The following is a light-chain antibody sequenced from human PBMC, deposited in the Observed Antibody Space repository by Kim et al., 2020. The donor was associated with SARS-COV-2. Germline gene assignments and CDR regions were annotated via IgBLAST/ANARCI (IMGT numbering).Light chain of an antibody. V-gene: IGLV3-19*01. CDR1: SLRTNY. J-gene: IGLJ1*01. CDR3: NSRYSSGHPQA. Sequence: SSELTQDPAVSVALGQTVRITCQGDSLRTNYANWYQQKPGQAPVFVMFGRNNRPSGTTDRFSGSSSGNPAPLIITGAQAEDEAAYYCNSRYSSGHPQAFG. CDR2: GRN.